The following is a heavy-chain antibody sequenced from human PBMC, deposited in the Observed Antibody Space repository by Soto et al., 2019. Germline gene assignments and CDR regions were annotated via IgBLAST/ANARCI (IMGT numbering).Heavy chain of an antibody. D-gene: IGHD2-21*02. CDR3: AVTRNCGRDCSGASYWYFDI. CDR1: GLTFGNYA. CDR2: ISGDSGRT. Sequence: EVQLLESGGGLVQPGGSVRLSCAASGLTFGNYAMSWVRQAPGKGLEWVSAISGDSGRTYYADSVKGRFTISRDNSKNTLYMQMNTLRAEDAAVYSCAVTRNCGRDCSGASYWYFDIWGRGTLVTVSS. V-gene: IGHV3-23*01. J-gene: IGHJ2*01.